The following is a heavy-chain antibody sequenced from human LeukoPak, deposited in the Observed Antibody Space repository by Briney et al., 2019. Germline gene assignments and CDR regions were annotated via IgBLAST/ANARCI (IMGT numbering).Heavy chain of an antibody. CDR3: ARESITGYYYAMDV. V-gene: IGHV1-46*01. CDR1: GYSFTSYN. J-gene: IGHJ6*02. CDR2: INPGDDNT. Sequence: ASVKVSCKASGYSFTSYNMNWVRQAPGQGLEWMGIINPGDDNTNYAQKFQGRVTMTRDTSTSTVYMELSSLRSDDTAVYYCARESITGYYYAMDVWGQGTTVTVSS.